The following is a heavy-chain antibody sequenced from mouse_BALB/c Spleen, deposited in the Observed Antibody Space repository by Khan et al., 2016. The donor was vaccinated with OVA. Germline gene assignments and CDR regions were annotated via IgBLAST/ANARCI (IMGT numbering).Heavy chain of an antibody. CDR2: IWAGGST. Sequence: QVQLKESGPGLVAPSQSLSITCTVSGFSLNSYGVHWVRQPPGKSLEWLGVIWAGGSTNLNSALMSRLNITKDNSKSQVFLKMNSLQIDDTAIYYCVRAFYYGAWFAYWGQGTLVTVST. D-gene: IGHD1-1*02. CDR3: VRAFYYGAWFAY. V-gene: IGHV2-9*02. CDR1: GFSLNSYG. J-gene: IGHJ3*01.